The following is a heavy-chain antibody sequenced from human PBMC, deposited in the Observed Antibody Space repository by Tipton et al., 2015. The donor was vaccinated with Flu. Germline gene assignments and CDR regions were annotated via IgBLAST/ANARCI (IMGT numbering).Heavy chain of an antibody. CDR2: ISYDGTNQ. CDR3: ARDKTNVLRYFEAGMDV. Sequence: SLRLSCAASGFTFSSYDMHWVRQAPGKGLGWVAVISYDGTNQYYADSVKGRFTISRDSAENSLYLQMNSLRAEDTAVYYCARDKTNVLRYFEAGMDVWGQGTTVTVSS. J-gene: IGHJ6*02. V-gene: IGHV3-30*03. CDR1: GFTFSSYD. D-gene: IGHD3-9*01.